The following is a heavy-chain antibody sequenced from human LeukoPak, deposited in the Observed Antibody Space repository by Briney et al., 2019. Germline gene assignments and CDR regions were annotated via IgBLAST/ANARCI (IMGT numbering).Heavy chain of an antibody. Sequence: GVSLRLSCAASRFTVSSNYMSWVRQAPGKGLEWVSVIYSGGSTYYADSVKGRFTISRDNSKNTLYLQMNSLRAEDTAVYYCASAPRWASKEFDYWGQGTLVTGSS. D-gene: IGHD4-23*01. CDR1: RFTVSSNY. CDR2: IYSGGST. V-gene: IGHV3-53*01. CDR3: ASAPRWASKEFDY. J-gene: IGHJ4*02.